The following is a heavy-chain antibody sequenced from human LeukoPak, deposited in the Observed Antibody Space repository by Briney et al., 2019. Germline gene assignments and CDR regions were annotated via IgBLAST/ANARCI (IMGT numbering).Heavy chain of an antibody. V-gene: IGHV7-4-1*02. CDR3: ARKYRPKYSSSWYYYYYMDV. CDR2: INTNTGNP. D-gene: IGHD6-13*01. CDR1: GYTFTSYA. Sequence: ASVKVSCKASGYTFTSYAMNWVRQAPGQGLEWMGWINTNTGNPTYAQGFTGRFVFSLDTSVSTAYLQISSLKAEDTAVYYCARKYRPKYSSSWYYYYYMDVWGKGTTVTVSS. J-gene: IGHJ6*03.